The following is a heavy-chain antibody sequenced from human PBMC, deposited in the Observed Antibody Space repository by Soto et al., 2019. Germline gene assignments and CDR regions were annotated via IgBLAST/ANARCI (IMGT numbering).Heavy chain of an antibody. CDR3: ARLEGLATISYYFDF. CDR2: IYYRGNA. Sequence: QLQLQESGPGLVKPSETLSLMCSVSDDSINSDKYYWGWIRQPPGKGLEWIGSIYYRGNAYYNPSLLTRVTISLDKSNSQFSLKLNSVTAADSAVYFCARLEGLATISYYFDFWGPGALVTVSS. J-gene: IGHJ4*02. CDR1: DDSINSDKYY. D-gene: IGHD3-9*01. V-gene: IGHV4-39*01.